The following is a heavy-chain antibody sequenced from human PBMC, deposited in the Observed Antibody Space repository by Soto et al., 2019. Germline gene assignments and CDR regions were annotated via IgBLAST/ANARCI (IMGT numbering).Heavy chain of an antibody. CDR1: GGSIISGGYY. Sequence: SSETLSLTCTVSGGSIISGGYYWIWIRQHPGKGLEWIGYIYYSGSTYYNPSLKSRVTISVDTSKNQFSLKLSSVTAADTAVYYCARGRFLEWLLSYYYYYGMDVWGQGTTVTVSS. V-gene: IGHV4-31*03. CDR3: ARGRFLEWLLSYYYYYGMDV. J-gene: IGHJ6*02. CDR2: IYYSGST. D-gene: IGHD3-3*01.